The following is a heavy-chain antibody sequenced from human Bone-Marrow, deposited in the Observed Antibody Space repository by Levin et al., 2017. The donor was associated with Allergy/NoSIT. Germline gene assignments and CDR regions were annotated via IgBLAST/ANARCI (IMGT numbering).Heavy chain of an antibody. Sequence: SETLSLTCAVYGGSLSGFHWGWVRQSPGKGLEWIGEINDSGGVNYNPSLKSRVIIAVDTSKNQFSLRLTSVTAADTSVYYCARGQRGEIGGSWRPMYYYFMDVWDTGTTVTVSS. CDR2: INDSGGV. CDR1: GGSLSGFH. CDR3: ARGQRGEIGGSWRPMYYYFMDV. D-gene: IGHD3-16*01. V-gene: IGHV4-34*01. J-gene: IGHJ6*03.